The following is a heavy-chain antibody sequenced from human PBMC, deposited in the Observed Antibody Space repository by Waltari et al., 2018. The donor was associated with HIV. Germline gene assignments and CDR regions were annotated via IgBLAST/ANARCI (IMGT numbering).Heavy chain of an antibody. CDR3: ARGGFYGSGSKVN. Sequence: EVQLVESGGGLVQPGGPLGLSWAASGFTFSGYWLSWVRQAPGKGLEWVANIKQDGSEKYYVDSVNGRFTISRDNAENSLYLQMNSLRAEDTAVYYCARGGFYGSGSKVNWGQGTLVTVSS. CDR2: IKQDGSEK. CDR1: GFTFSGYW. D-gene: IGHD3-10*01. J-gene: IGHJ4*02. V-gene: IGHV3-7*04.